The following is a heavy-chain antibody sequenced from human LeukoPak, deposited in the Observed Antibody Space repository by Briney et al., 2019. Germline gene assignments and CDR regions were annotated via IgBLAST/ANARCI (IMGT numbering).Heavy chain of an antibody. CDR3: ARGGLSGSYPYNWFDP. CDR2: INPNSVGT. D-gene: IGHD1-26*01. CDR1: GYTFTGYY. J-gene: IGHJ5*02. Sequence: ASVKVSCKASGYTFTGYYMHWVRQAPGQGLEWMGWINPNSVGTNYAQKFQGRVTMTRDTSISTAYMELSRLRSDDTAVYYCARGGLSGSYPYNWFDPWGQGTLVTVSS. V-gene: IGHV1-2*02.